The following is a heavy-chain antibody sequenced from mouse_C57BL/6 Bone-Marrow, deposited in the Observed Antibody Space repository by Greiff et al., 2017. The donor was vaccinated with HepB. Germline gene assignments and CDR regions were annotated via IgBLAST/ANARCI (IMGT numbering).Heavy chain of an antibody. J-gene: IGHJ4*01. CDR3: ARHGLLSYYYAMDY. D-gene: IGHD2-10*01. CDR1: GFTFSDYG. CDR2: ISNLAYSI. Sequence: EVHLVESGGGLVQPGGSLKLSCAASGFTFSDYGMAWVRQAPRKGPEWVAFISNLAYSIYYADTVTGRFTISRENAKNTLYLEMSSLRSEDTAMYYCARHGLLSYYYAMDYWGQGTSVTVSS. V-gene: IGHV5-15*01.